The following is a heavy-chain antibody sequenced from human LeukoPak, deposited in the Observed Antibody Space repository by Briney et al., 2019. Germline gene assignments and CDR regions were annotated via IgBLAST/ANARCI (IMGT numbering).Heavy chain of an antibody. D-gene: IGHD6-19*01. CDR1: GYTFTSYY. CDR3: ARGGEVGIAVAGVIYYYYYYGMDV. CDR2: INPSGDST. V-gene: IGHV1-46*01. Sequence: ASVKVSCKASGYTFTSYYMHWVRQAPGQGLEWMGIINPSGDSTSYAQKFQGRVTMTRDTSTSTVYMELSSLRSEDTAVYYCARGGEVGIAVAGVIYYYYYYGMDVWGKGTTVTVSS. J-gene: IGHJ6*04.